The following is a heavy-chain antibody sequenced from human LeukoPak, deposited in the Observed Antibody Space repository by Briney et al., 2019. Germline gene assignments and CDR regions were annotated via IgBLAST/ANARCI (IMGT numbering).Heavy chain of an antibody. V-gene: IGHV3-7*04. J-gene: IGHJ1*01. Sequence: GGSLRLSCAASGFTFSSYGMTWVRQAPGKGLEWVTNINDDGKEKYYMESVRGRFTISRDNAKSSLYLQMNNLRTEDMAVYYCARANSDYREASDWGQGTLVTVSS. D-gene: IGHD3-16*01. CDR3: ARANSDYREASD. CDR1: GFTFSSYG. CDR2: INDDGKEK.